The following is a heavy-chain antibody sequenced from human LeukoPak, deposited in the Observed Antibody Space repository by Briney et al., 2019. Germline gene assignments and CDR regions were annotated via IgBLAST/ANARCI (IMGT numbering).Heavy chain of an antibody. D-gene: IGHD4-17*01. CDR3: ARGGEGYGDPYYYYGMDV. Sequence: PSQALSLTCATSGDSVSSNSAAWNWIRQSPSRGLEWLGRTYYRSKWYNDYAVSVKSRITINPDTSKDQFSLQLNSVTPEDTAVYYCARGGEGYGDPYYYYGMDVWGQGTMVTVSS. CDR2: TYYRSKWYN. CDR1: GDSVSSNSAA. V-gene: IGHV6-1*01. J-gene: IGHJ6*02.